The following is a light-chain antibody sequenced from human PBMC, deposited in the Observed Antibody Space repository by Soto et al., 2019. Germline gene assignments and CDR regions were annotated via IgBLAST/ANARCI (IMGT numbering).Light chain of an antibody. CDR2: GES. V-gene: IGKV3-15*01. CDR3: QGYNNWALT. CDR1: QSVRSH. Sequence: EIVMTQSPATLSLSPGDRATLSCRASQSVRSHLAWFQQKPGQPPRLLIFGESTRATGVPVSFSGSGSGTEFTISSISLESEDFEVYYWQGYNNWALTFGGGTKVDI. J-gene: IGKJ4*01.